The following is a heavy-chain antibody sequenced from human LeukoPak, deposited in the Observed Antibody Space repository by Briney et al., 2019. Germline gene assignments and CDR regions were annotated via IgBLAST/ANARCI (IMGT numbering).Heavy chain of an antibody. D-gene: IGHD3-22*01. CDR3: ARAHYDSSGQYYFDY. V-gene: IGHV1-8*01. CDR1: GYTFTSYD. CDR2: MNPNSGNT. Sequence: GASVKVSCKASGYTFTSYDINWVRQATGQGLEWMGWMNPNSGNTGYAQKFQGRVTMTRSTSISTAYMELSSLRSEDTAVYYCARAHYDSSGQYYFDYWGQGTLVTVSS. J-gene: IGHJ4*02.